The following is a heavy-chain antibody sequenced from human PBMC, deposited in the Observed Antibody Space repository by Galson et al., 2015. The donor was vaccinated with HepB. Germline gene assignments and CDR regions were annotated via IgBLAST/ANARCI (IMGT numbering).Heavy chain of an antibody. J-gene: IGHJ4*02. D-gene: IGHD3-10*01. CDR3: ARTGFGARTDY. CDR2: IYYSGST. CDR1: GGSISSYY. V-gene: IGHV4-59*08. Sequence: SETLSLTCAVSGGSISSYYWSWIRQPPGKGLEWIGYIYYSGSTNYNPSLKSRVTISVDTSKNQFSLKLSSVTAADTAVYYCARTGFGARTDYWGQGTLVTVSS.